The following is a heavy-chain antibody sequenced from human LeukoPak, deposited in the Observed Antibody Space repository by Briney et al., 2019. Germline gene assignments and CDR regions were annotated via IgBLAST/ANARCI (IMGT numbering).Heavy chain of an antibody. J-gene: IGHJ4*02. CDR3: ARGDYYDGSGYYAYFDY. D-gene: IGHD3-22*01. CDR2: IYYSGST. CDR1: GGSISSYY. Sequence: PSETLSLTCTVSGGSISSYYWSWIRQPPGKGLEWIGYIYYSGSTNYNPSLKSRVTISVDTSKNQFSLKLSSVTAADTAVYYCARGDYYDGSGYYAYFDYWGQGTLVTVSS. V-gene: IGHV4-59*01.